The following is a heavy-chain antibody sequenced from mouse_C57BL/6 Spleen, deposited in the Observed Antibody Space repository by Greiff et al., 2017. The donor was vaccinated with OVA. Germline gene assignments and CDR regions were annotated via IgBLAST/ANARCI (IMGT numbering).Heavy chain of an antibody. D-gene: IGHD2-1*01. Sequence: VQLQQPGAELVMPGASVKLSCKASGYTFTSYWMHWVKQRPGQGLEWIGEIDPSDSYTNYNQKFKGKSTLTVDKSSSTAYMQLSSLTSEDSAVYYCARRYYGNNGGAVDYWGQGTSVTVSS. CDR3: ARRYYGNNGGAVDY. J-gene: IGHJ4*01. CDR1: GYTFTSYW. CDR2: IDPSDSYT. V-gene: IGHV1-69*01.